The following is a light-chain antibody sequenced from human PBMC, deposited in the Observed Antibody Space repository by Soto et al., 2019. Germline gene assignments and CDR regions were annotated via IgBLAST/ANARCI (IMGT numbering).Light chain of an antibody. J-gene: IGKJ1*01. CDR1: QSVSSK. CDR3: QQCNNWPRT. Sequence: EIVMTQSPATLSVSPGERATLSRRASQSVSSKLAWYQQKLGQAPRLLIHGASTRATGIPARFSGSGSGTEFTLTISSLQSEDFAVYYCQQCNNWPRTFGQGTKV. CDR2: GAS. V-gene: IGKV3-15*01.